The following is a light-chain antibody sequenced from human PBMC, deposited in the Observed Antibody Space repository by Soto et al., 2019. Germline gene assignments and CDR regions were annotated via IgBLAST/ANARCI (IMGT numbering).Light chain of an antibody. CDR1: QSISPK. J-gene: IGKJ4*01. CDR3: QEYNDWRPIT. CDR2: GAS. Sequence: IVMTQSPATLSVSPGGRATLYCRASQSISPKLAWYQQKPGQAPRLLIYGASTRAPGIPVRFSGSGSGTEFTLTITSLQSEDFAVYYCQEYNDWRPITFGGGTKVDFK. V-gene: IGKV3-15*01.